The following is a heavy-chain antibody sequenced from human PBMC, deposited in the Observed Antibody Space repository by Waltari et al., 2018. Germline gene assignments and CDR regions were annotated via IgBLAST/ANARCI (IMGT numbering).Heavy chain of an antibody. CDR2: IMGSGAST. Sequence: EVQLLESGGGLVQPGGSLRLSCAASGSTFSTYAMNGVRQAPGKGLEWVSFIMGSGASTYYADSVKGRFAISRDNSKNTLFLQMISLGAEDTAVYYCARGGGVGRGFDYWGQGTLVTVSS. D-gene: IGHD1-26*01. V-gene: IGHV3-23*01. J-gene: IGHJ4*02. CDR1: GSTFSTYA. CDR3: ARGGGVGRGFDY.